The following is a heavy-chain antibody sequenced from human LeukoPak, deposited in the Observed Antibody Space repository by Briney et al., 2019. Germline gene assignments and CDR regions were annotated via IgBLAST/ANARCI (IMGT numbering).Heavy chain of an antibody. D-gene: IGHD3-22*01. Sequence: PGRSLRLSCSVSGFSFSNYVMHWVRQAPGKGLVWVSRIKSDGSTNYADSVKGRFTISRDNAKNTVSLQMNSLRAEDTGVYYCARAPSEIGGYYPEYFRHWGQGTLVTVSS. V-gene: IGHV3-74*01. CDR1: GFSFSNYV. CDR2: IKSDGST. CDR3: ARAPSEIGGYYPEYFRH. J-gene: IGHJ1*01.